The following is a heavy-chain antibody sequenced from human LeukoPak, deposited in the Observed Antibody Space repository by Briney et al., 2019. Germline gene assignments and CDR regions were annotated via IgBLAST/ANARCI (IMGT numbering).Heavy chain of an antibody. V-gene: IGHV3-7*01. CDR3: GYTNNFYH. CDR1: GLSISGQW. Sequence: GSLSLSCVASGLSISGQWMNWVRQAPGQGLEWVANIKPVGSEEHYVDSVTGRFTISRDDGRNSVSLQMNSVRAEDTAVYYCGYTNNFYHWGQGTLVVVSS. J-gene: IGHJ4*02. CDR2: IKPVGSEE. D-gene: IGHD3-16*02.